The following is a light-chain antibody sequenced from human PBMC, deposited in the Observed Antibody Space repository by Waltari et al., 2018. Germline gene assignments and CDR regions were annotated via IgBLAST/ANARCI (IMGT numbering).Light chain of an antibody. CDR2: DNS. J-gene: IGLJ2*01. V-gene: IGLV1-40*01. CDR1: SSNIGAGYD. CDR3: QSYDSSLSGVV. Sequence: QSVLTQPPSVSGAPGQRVTISCTGSSSNIGAGYDVHWYQQLPGTAPKLLIYDNSNRPSGVPDRFSGSKSGTYASLAITGLQAEDEADFYCQSYDSSLSGVVFGGGTKLTVL.